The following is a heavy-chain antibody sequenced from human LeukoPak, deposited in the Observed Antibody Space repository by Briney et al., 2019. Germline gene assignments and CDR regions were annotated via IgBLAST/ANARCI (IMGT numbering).Heavy chain of an antibody. Sequence: ASVTVSFKASGYTFTSYGISWVRQAPGQGLEWMGWISAYNGNTNYAQKLQGRVTMTTDTSTSTAYMELRSLRSDDTAVYYCAPSPSSAAAYYFDYWGQGTLVTVSS. CDR2: ISAYNGNT. V-gene: IGHV1-18*01. CDR1: GYTFTSYG. D-gene: IGHD6-13*01. CDR3: APSPSSAAAYYFDY. J-gene: IGHJ4*02.